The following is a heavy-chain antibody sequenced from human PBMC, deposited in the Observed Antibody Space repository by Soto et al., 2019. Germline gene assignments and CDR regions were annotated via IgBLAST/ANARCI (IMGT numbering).Heavy chain of an antibody. Sequence: SETLSLTCTVSGGSISSYYWSWTRQPPGKGLEWIGYIYYSGSTNYNPSLKSRVTISVDTSKNQFSLKLSSVTAADTAVYYCARERYDKRLDYWGQGTLVTVSS. CDR3: ARERYDKRLDY. D-gene: IGHD5-12*01. CDR2: IYYSGST. CDR1: GGSISSYY. J-gene: IGHJ4*02. V-gene: IGHV4-59*01.